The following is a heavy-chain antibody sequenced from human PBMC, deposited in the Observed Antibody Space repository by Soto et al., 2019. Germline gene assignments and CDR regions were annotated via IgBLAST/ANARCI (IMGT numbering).Heavy chain of an antibody. J-gene: IGHJ4*02. CDR2: IYYSGST. V-gene: IGHV4-31*01. CDR3: ARGAMDPGVIMSSYFDY. D-gene: IGHD3-10*01. CDR1: GGSISSGGYY. Sequence: QVQLQESGPGLVKPSQTLSLTCTVSGGSISSGGYYWSWIRQHPGKGLEWIGYIYYSGSTYYNPSLKSIITISVDTSKNQFSLKLSSVTAADAAVYYCARGAMDPGVIMSSYFDYCGQGTLVTVSS.